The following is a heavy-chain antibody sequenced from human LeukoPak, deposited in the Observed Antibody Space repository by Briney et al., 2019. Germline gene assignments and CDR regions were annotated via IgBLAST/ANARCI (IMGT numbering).Heavy chain of an antibody. CDR2: ISGSGGST. D-gene: IGHD6-19*01. Sequence: GGSLRLSCAASGFTFSSYAMCWVRQAPGKGLEWVSAISGSGGSTYYADSVKGRFTISRDNSKNTLYLQMNSLRAEDTAVYYCAKDGYSSGWYSPSLGYFDYWGQGTLVTVSS. CDR1: GFTFSSYA. J-gene: IGHJ4*02. V-gene: IGHV3-23*01. CDR3: AKDGYSSGWYSPSLGYFDY.